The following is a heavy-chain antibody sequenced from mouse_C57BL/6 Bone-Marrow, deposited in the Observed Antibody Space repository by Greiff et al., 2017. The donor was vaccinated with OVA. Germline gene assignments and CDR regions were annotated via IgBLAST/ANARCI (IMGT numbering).Heavy chain of an antibody. D-gene: IGHD3-2*02. CDR1: GFTFSSYG. CDR3: ARHGGQLRLPDY. J-gene: IGHJ2*01. CDR2: ISRGGSYT. Sequence: EVHLVESGGDLVKPGGSLKLSCAASGFTFSSYGMSWVRQTPDKRLEWVATISRGGSYTYYPDSVKGRFTISRDNAKNTLYLQMSSLKSEDTAMYYCARHGGQLRLPDYWGQGTTLTVSS. V-gene: IGHV5-6*01.